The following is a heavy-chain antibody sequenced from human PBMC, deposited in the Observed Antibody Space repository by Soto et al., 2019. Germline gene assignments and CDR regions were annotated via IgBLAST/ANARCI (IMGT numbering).Heavy chain of an antibody. CDR3: TPLALKYNSDWYPLSD. Sequence: EVQLVESGGGLVKPGGSLRLSCAGSGFTFSNVWMNWVRQAPGKGLEWVGRIKSETDGGTIDYAAPVKGRFTISRDDSNKTMYLQMNSLKTEETATYYCTPLALKYNSDWYPLSDWGQGTRVTVSS. J-gene: IGHJ4*02. CDR2: IKSETDGGTI. D-gene: IGHD6-19*01. V-gene: IGHV3-15*07. CDR1: GFTFSNVW.